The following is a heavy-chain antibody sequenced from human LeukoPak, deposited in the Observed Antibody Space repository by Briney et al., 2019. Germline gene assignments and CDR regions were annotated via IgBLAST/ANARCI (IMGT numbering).Heavy chain of an antibody. CDR3: ARRNSVTQGLDN. Sequence: PGGSLRLSCAASGFTFIDHYMDWVRQAPGKGLEWIGRIRNKADSYTTEYAASVKGRFTVSRDDSKNSLFLQMNSLESEDTAVCYCARRNSVTQGLDNWGQGTLVTVSS. CDR2: IRNKADSYTT. CDR1: GFTFIDHY. J-gene: IGHJ4*02. V-gene: IGHV3-72*01. D-gene: IGHD5/OR15-5a*01.